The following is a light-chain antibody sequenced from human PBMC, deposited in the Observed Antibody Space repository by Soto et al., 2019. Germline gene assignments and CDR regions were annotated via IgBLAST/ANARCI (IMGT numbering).Light chain of an antibody. CDR2: GAS. J-gene: IGKJ1*01. Sequence: ENVLTQSPGTLSLSPGERATLSCRASQSVSNNYLAWYQRKPGQAPRPLIYGASSRVPGIPDRFSGGGSGTDFTLTISSREPEDFAVYYCQQYGSIPWTFGQGTKVEIK. CDR3: QQYGSIPWT. CDR1: QSVSNNY. V-gene: IGKV3-20*01.